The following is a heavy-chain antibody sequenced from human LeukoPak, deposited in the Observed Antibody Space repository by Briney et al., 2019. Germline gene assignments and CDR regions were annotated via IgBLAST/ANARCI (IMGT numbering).Heavy chain of an antibody. J-gene: IGHJ3*01. CDR1: GYTFTDYY. V-gene: IGHV1-2*02. D-gene: IGHD3-22*01. Sequence: ASVKVSCKASGYTFTDYYMHWVRQAPGQGLEWMGWINPDSGGTNYAQRFQGRVTMTRDTSISTAYMELSRLRSDDTAFYYCARAGVWDYNDSSGYHNGAFDVWGQGTMVTVSS. CDR2: INPDSGGT. CDR3: ARAGVWDYNDSSGYHNGAFDV.